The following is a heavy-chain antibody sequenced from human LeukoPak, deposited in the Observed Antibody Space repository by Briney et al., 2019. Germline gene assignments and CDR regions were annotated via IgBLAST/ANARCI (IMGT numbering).Heavy chain of an antibody. V-gene: IGHV4-59*01. CDR3: AREMYGSGTYYTDY. J-gene: IGHJ4*02. D-gene: IGHD3-10*01. CDR1: GDSISDDY. Sequence: PLETLSLTCTVSGDSISDDYWSWIRQPPGKGLEWIGYISYSGSTNYNPSLKSRVTISLDASKNQFSLKLSSVTAADTADYFCAREMYGSGTYYTDYWGQGTLVTVSS. CDR2: ISYSGST.